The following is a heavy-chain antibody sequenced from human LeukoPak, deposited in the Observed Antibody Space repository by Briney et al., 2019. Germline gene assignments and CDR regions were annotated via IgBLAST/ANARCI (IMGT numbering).Heavy chain of an antibody. D-gene: IGHD3-10*01. CDR3: ARVPRYYYGLWMDV. CDR1: GFTVSSNY. Sequence: GGSLRLSCAASGFTVSSNYMSWVRQAPGKGLEWVSVIYSGGSTYYADSVKGRFTISRDNSKNTLYLQMNSLRAEDTAVYYCARVPRYYYGLWMDVWGQGTTVTVSS. J-gene: IGHJ6*02. CDR2: IYSGGST. V-gene: IGHV3-66*02.